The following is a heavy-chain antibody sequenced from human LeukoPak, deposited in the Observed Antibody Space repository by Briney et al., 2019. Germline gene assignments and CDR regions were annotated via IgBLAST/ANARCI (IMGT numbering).Heavy chain of an antibody. D-gene: IGHD4-23*01. V-gene: IGHV4-31*03. CDR3: ARVYGGNSGMLPRATFDI. CDR2: IYYSGST. Sequence: PSETLSLTCTVSGGSISSGGYYWRWISQHPGKCLEWIGYIYYSGSTYYNPSLSSRVTISVDMSKNQFSLKLNSVTAADTAVYYCARVYGGNSGMLPRATFDIWGQGTMVTVSS. J-gene: IGHJ3*02. CDR1: GGSISSGGYY.